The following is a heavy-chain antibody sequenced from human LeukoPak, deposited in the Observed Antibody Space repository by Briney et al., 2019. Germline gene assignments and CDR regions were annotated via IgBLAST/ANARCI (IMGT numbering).Heavy chain of an antibody. CDR1: GGSMSSYS. J-gene: IGHJ6*03. V-gene: IGHV4-4*07. CDR2: MDSSGTI. D-gene: IGHD3-10*02. Sequence: PSETLSLTCTVSGGSMSSYSWTWIRQPAGRGLGWVGRMDSSGTINYNPSLGSRVSMSLDTSKKQFSLTLRSVTAAETAVYFCARVSGYYSVWRAPSPYHYYYYLDVWGTGITVTVSS. CDR3: ARVSGYYSVWRAPSPYHYYYYLDV.